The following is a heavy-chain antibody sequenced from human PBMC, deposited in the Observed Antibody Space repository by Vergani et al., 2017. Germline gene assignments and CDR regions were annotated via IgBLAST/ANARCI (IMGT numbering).Heavy chain of an antibody. Sequence: VQLVESGGGLVQPGGSLRLSCAASGFTFSSYAMHWVRQAPGKGPEWVAVISYDGSNKYYADSVKGRFTISRDNSKNTLYLQMNSLRAEDTAVYYCARDSRITIVGVVIQEPWYCDLWGRGTLVTVSS. J-gene: IGHJ2*01. CDR3: ARDSRITIVGVVIQEPWYCDL. CDR2: ISYDGSNK. D-gene: IGHD3-3*01. CDR1: GFTFSSYA. V-gene: IGHV3-30*04.